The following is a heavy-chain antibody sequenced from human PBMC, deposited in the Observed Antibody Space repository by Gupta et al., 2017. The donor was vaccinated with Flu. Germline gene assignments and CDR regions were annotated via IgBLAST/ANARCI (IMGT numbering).Heavy chain of an antibody. CDR2: VDPEDGET. J-gene: IGHJ5*02. V-gene: IGHV1-69-2*01. CDR3: ATRQWLVTGFDP. Sequence: VQQAPGKGLEWMGLVDPEDGETIYAEKFQGRVTITADTSTDTAYMELSSLRSEDTAVYYCATRQWLVTGFDPWGQGTLVTVSS. D-gene: IGHD6-19*01.